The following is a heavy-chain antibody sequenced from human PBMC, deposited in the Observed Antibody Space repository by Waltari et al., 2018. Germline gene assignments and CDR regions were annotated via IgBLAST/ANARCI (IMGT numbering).Heavy chain of an antibody. Sequence: EVKVVQSGGGLVRPGGSLTLSCSASGFAFSSYTMDWVRQAPGKGLEWVSSISSNSRYKNYADSTKGRFNISRDNAKNSVYLLMNSLRVEDTAIYFCARPRAMGEIDHWGQGTLVAVSS. CDR2: ISSNSRYK. CDR1: GFAFSSYT. J-gene: IGHJ4*02. CDR3: ARPRAMGEIDH. D-gene: IGHD3-16*01. V-gene: IGHV3-21*01.